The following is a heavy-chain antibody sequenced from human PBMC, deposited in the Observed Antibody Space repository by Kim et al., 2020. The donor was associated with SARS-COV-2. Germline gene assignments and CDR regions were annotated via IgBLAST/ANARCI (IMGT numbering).Heavy chain of an antibody. Sequence: TDSVKGRFTISGDNSRNTRYLQMNSLRAEDTAVYYCAESENHPSWFDPWGQGTLVTVSS. J-gene: IGHJ5*02. V-gene: IGHV3-23*01. CDR3: AESENHPSWFDP.